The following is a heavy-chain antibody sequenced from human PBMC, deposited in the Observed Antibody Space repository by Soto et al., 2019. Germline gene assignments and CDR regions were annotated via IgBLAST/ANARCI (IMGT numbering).Heavy chain of an antibody. J-gene: IGHJ3*02. D-gene: IGHD3-10*01. CDR2: IKEDGSGK. CDR1: GFTFSSYY. CDR3: ARSMGWRDAFDI. V-gene: IGHV3-7*01. Sequence: EVQLVESGGGLVQPGGSLRLSCAASGFTFSSYYMSWVRQAPGKGLEWVANIKEDGSGKFYVDPVRGRFTISRDNARNSFCLQMNSLSADDTAVYYCARSMGWRDAFDIWGQGTVVTVSS.